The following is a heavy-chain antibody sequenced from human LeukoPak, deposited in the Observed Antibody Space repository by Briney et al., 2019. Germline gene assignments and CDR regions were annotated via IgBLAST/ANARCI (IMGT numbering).Heavy chain of an antibody. CDR3: ARDLPADGIDY. CDR1: GFTFSRYW. V-gene: IGHV3-74*01. J-gene: IGHJ4*02. Sequence: GGSLRLSCAASGFTFSRYWMHWVRQAPGKGLVWISRINSAGSSTNYADSVKGRFTISRDNTKNTLFPQMNSLRAEDTAVYYCARDLPADGIDYWGQGTLVTVSS. CDR2: INSAGSST.